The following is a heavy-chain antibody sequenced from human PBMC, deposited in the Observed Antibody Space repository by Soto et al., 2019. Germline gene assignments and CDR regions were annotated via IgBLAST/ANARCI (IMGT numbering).Heavy chain of an antibody. CDR3: GIDLYYSGTSFYLANYFDS. CDR1: GFTFSTYG. Sequence: GGSLRLSCAASGFTFSTYGMHWVRQAPGKGLEWVAVIWYDGNKKNYADSVKGRFTISRDNPKNTLYLQMNSLRAEDTAVYYYGIDLYYSGTSFYLANYFDSWGQGTLVTVSS. CDR2: IWYDGNKK. J-gene: IGHJ4*02. D-gene: IGHD2-15*01. V-gene: IGHV3-33*01.